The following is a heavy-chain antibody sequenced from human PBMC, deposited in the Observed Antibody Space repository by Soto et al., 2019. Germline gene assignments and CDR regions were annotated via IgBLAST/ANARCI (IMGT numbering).Heavy chain of an antibody. Sequence: PGGSLRLSCTASGFTFANAWLSWVRQAPGKGLEWVGRIKSKTDGGTTDYAAPVKGRFSISRDDSKNTLYLQMNSLKTEDTAMYYCTTDLKDSSAYYYSFWGQGTLVTVSS. V-gene: IGHV3-15*01. CDR1: GFTFANAW. CDR3: TTDLKDSSAYYYSF. CDR2: IKSKTDGGTT. J-gene: IGHJ4*02. D-gene: IGHD3-22*01.